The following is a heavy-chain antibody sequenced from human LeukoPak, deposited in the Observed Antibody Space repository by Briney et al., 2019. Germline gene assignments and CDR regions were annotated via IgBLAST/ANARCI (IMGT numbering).Heavy chain of an antibody. J-gene: IGHJ4*02. CDR1: GFTFSSYW. D-gene: IGHD6-19*01. Sequence: GGSLRLSCVASGFTFSSYWMTWVRQAPGKGLEWLANIKEDGSIQYYLDSVRGRFTISRDNAKTSVYMQLNSLRADDTAVYYCARDVWTGVAVSDYWGQGTLVTVSS. CDR2: IKEDGSIQ. V-gene: IGHV3-7*01. CDR3: ARDVWTGVAVSDY.